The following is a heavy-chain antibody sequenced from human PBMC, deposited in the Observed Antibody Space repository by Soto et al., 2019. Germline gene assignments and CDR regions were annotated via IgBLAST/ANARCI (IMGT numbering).Heavy chain of an antibody. CDR2: IRRKAYGGTT. Sequence: GGSLRLSCTASGFTFGDYAMSWFRQAPGKGLEWVGFIRRKAYGGTTEYAASVKGRFTISRDDSKSVGYLQMNSLKTEDTAMYYCTRDLRPTYSSGWYDHYYYMDVWGIGTTVTVSS. J-gene: IGHJ6*03. CDR1: GFTFGDYA. D-gene: IGHD6-19*01. CDR3: TRDLRPTYSSGWYDHYYYMDV. V-gene: IGHV3-49*03.